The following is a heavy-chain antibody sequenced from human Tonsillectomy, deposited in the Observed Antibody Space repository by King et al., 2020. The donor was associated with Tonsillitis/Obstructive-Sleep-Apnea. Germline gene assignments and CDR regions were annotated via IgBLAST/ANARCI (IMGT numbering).Heavy chain of an antibody. D-gene: IGHD5-18*01. Sequence: VQLVESGGGVVQPGRSLRLSCAASGFTFRNYAMHWVRQAPGKRLEWVAVISYDGNNKFYADSVKGRFTISRDNSKNTLYLQMNGLRAEDTAVYYCARDSGGYSYVNYFDNWGQGTLVTVSS. V-gene: IGHV3-30*04. CDR3: ARDSGGYSYVNYFDN. J-gene: IGHJ4*02. CDR2: ISYDGNNK. CDR1: GFTFRNYA.